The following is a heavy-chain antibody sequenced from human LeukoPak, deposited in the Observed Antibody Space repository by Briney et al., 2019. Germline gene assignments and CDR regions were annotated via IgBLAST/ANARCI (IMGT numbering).Heavy chain of an antibody. Sequence: SETLSLTCTVSGGSTSSYYWSWIRQPPGKGLEWIGYIYYSGSTNYNPLLKSRVTLSVDTSKNQFALKLSSVTAADTAVYYCARDLGGYRGVYYFDYWGQGTLVTVSS. J-gene: IGHJ4*02. CDR2: IYYSGST. CDR1: GGSTSSYY. D-gene: IGHD6-25*01. CDR3: ARDLGGYRGVYYFDY. V-gene: IGHV4-59*01.